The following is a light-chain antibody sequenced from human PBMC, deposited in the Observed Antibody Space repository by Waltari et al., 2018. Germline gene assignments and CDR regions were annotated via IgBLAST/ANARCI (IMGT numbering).Light chain of an antibody. CDR3: QQYANSPPRYT. Sequence: DIVLTQSPGTLSLSPGERATLPCRASQTVSSSYLSWYQQKPGQAPRLLIHGTSNRATGIPDRFSGSGSGTDFTLTISRLEPEDFAVYYCQQYANSPPRYTFGQGTKLEIK. CDR1: QTVSSSY. J-gene: IGKJ2*01. V-gene: IGKV3-20*01. CDR2: GTS.